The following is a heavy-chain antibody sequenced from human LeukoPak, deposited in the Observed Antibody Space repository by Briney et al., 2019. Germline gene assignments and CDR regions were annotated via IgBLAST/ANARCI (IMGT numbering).Heavy chain of an antibody. CDR3: ARRAHFLYSSSWSSSWFDP. CDR1: GGSISSSSYY. J-gene: IGHJ5*02. CDR2: IYYSGST. D-gene: IGHD6-13*01. V-gene: IGHV4-39*01. Sequence: PSETLSLTCTVSGGSISSSSYYWGWIRQPPGKGLEWIGSIYYSGSTYYNPSLKSRVTISVDTSKNQFSLKLSSVTAADTAVYYCARRAHFLYSSSWSSSWFDPWGQGTLVTVSS.